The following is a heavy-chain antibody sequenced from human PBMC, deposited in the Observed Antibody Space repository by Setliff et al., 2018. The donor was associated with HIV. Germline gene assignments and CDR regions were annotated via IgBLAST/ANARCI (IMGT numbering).Heavy chain of an antibody. CDR1: GYSFTAYG. V-gene: IGHV1-18*01. CDR2: INIDSGHT. J-gene: IGHJ6*03. D-gene: IGHD3-10*01. Sequence: ASVKVSCKASGYSFTAYGISWVRQAPGQGFEWMGWINIDSGHTNFAQKFQDRVTVTTDTSTNTTYMELRSLRSDDTAVYYCARDLFTSGSDRSRQAGYYYYYYMDVWGKGTTVTVSS. CDR3: ARDLFTSGSDRSRQAGYYYYYYMDV.